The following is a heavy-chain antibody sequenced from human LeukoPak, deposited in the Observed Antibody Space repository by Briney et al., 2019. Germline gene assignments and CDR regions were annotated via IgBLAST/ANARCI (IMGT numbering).Heavy chain of an antibody. CDR3: ARSSYSYGYDY. Sequence: PSETLSLTCAVYGGSFGGYYWSWIRQPPGKGLEWIGETNHSGSTNYNPSLKSRVTISVDTSKNQFSLKLSSVTAADTAVYYCARSSYSYGYDYWGQGTLVTVSS. V-gene: IGHV4-34*01. D-gene: IGHD5-18*01. CDR2: TNHSGST. CDR1: GGSFGGYY. J-gene: IGHJ4*02.